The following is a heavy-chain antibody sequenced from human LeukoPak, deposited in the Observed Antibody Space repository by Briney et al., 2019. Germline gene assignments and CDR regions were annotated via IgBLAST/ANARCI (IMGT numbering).Heavy chain of an antibody. D-gene: IGHD3-10*01. V-gene: IGHV4-39*01. CDR3: ARVLDYYGSGVYSFDY. CDR2: IYYSGST. Sequence: SETLSLTCTVSGGSISSSSYYWGWIRQPPGKGLEWIGSIYYSGSTYYNPSLKSRVTISVDTSKNQFSLRLSSVTAADTAVYYCARVLDYYGSGVYSFDYWGQGTLVTVSS. J-gene: IGHJ4*02. CDR1: GGSISSSSYY.